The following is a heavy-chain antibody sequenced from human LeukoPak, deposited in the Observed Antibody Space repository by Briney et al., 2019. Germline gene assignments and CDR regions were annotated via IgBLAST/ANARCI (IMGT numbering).Heavy chain of an antibody. CDR2: INNDGSHT. CDR1: GFTFSDYW. CDR3: ARGGGDHAFDI. Sequence: GGSLRLSCAASGFTFSDYWIHWVRQAPGKGLVWVSRINNDGSHTIYADFVEGRFTVSRDNAKNTLYLQMNSLRAEDTAIYYCARGGGDHAFDIWGQGTMVTVSS. D-gene: IGHD2-21*02. V-gene: IGHV3-74*01. J-gene: IGHJ3*02.